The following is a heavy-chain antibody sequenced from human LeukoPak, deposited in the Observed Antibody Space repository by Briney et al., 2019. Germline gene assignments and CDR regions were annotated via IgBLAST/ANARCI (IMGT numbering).Heavy chain of an antibody. Sequence: GGSLKLSCAVSGFTFSGSAMHWVRQASGKGLEWVGRIRSKANNYATTYAASVKGRFTISRDDSKNTAYLQMNSLKTEDTAVYYCISPNIARNGDYPDYWGQGTLVTVS. CDR2: IRSKANNYAT. J-gene: IGHJ4*02. V-gene: IGHV3-73*01. CDR3: ISPNIARNGDYPDY. CDR1: GFTFSGSA. D-gene: IGHD2/OR15-2a*01.